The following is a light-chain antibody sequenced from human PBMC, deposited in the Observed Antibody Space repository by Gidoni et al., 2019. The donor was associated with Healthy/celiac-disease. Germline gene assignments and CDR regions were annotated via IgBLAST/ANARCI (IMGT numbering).Light chain of an antibody. CDR2: GAS. V-gene: IGKV3-20*01. CDR1: QSVSSSY. J-gene: IGKJ1*01. CDR3: QQYGSSPT. Sequence: IVLTQSPGTLSLSPGERATLSCRASQSVSSSYLAWYQQKPGQAPRLLIYGASSRATGIPDRFSGSGSGIDFTLTISRLEPEDFAVYYCQQYGSSPTFGQXTKVEIK.